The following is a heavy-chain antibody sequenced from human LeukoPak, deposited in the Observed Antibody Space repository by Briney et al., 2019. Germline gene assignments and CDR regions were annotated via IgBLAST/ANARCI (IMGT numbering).Heavy chain of an antibody. CDR2: ISASDGST. J-gene: IGHJ4*02. Sequence: GGSLRLSCAASGFTFSSSAMSWVRQAPGKGLEWVSAISASDGSTDYADSVKGRFTISRDNSKNTLYLQMNRLRAEDTAEYYCAKGSGTFDYWGQGTLVTVSS. CDR3: AKGSGTFDY. CDR1: GFTFSSSA. V-gene: IGHV3-23*01.